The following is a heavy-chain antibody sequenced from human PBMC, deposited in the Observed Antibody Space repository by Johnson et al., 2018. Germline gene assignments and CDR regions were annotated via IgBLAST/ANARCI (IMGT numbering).Heavy chain of an antibody. CDR1: GGTFSSYA. CDR2: IIPIFGTA. D-gene: IGHD3-22*01. J-gene: IGHJ3*02. Sequence: QVQLVESGAEVKKPGSSVKVSCKASGGTFSSYAISWVRQAPGQGLEWMGGIIPIFGTANYVQKFQGRVTITADESTSTAYMELSSLRSEDTAVYYCARDLESSGYSGAFDIGGRGTMVTVSS. CDR3: ARDLESSGYSGAFDI. V-gene: IGHV1-69*01.